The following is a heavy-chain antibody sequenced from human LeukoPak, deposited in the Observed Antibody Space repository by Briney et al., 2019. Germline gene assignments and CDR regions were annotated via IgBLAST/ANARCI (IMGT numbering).Heavy chain of an antibody. V-gene: IGHV3-74*01. Sequence: PGGSLRLSCEASGFTLNKYWMHWVRQAPGKGLVWVSRITGDGSDIAYADSVKGRFTISRDNAKNTVSLQMNSLRPEDTGVYYCARAPSEIGGYYPEYFRHWGQGTLVTVSS. D-gene: IGHD3-22*01. CDR2: ITGDGSDI. CDR1: GFTLNKYW. CDR3: ARAPSEIGGYYPEYFRH. J-gene: IGHJ1*01.